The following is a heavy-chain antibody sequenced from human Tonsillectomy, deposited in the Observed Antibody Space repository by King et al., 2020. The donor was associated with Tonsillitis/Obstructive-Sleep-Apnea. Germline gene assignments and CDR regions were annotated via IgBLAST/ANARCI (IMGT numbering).Heavy chain of an antibody. J-gene: IGHJ4*02. V-gene: IGHV3-53*01. Sequence: VKLVESGGGLIQPGGSLRLSCAASGFTVSSNYMSWVRQAPGKGLEWVSVIYSGGSTYYADSVKGRFTISRDNSKNTLYLQMNSLRAEDTAVYYCASYCSGGSCYEGYWGQGTLVTVSS. CDR3: ASYCSGGSCYEGY. CDR1: GFTVSSNY. D-gene: IGHD2-15*01. CDR2: IYSGGST.